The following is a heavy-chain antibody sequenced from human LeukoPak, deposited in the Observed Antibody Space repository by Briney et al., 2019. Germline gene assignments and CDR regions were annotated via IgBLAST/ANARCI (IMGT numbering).Heavy chain of an antibody. CDR3: ARDRQCGY. D-gene: IGHD2-21*01. V-gene: IGHV1-18*01. Sequence: ASVKLSCKASGYTFTSYGISWVRQAPGQGLEWMGCISAYNGNTNYAAKLQGRVTVTTDTSKNTAYMELKSLRSDDTAVYYCARDRQCGYWGQGTLVTVSP. CDR2: ISAYNGNT. CDR1: GYTFTSYG. J-gene: IGHJ4*02.